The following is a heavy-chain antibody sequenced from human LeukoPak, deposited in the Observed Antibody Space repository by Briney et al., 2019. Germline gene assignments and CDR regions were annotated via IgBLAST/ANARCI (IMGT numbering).Heavy chain of an antibody. Sequence: ASVKVSCKASEYTFTSYAIHWVRQAPGQRLEWMGLINAANGNTRYSQTFQDRVTITRDTSASTAYMELSSLRSEDTAVYYCARAYDSGCNYWGQGTLVTVSS. V-gene: IGHV1-3*01. D-gene: IGHD6-19*01. J-gene: IGHJ4*02. CDR3: ARAYDSGCNY. CDR1: EYTFTSYA. CDR2: INAANGNT.